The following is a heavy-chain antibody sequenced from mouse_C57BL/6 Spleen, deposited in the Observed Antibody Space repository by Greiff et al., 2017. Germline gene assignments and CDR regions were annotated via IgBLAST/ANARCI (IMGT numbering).Heavy chain of an antibody. CDR2: IYPGDGDT. J-gene: IGHJ4*01. CDR1: GYAFSSYW. CDR3: ARADYDGDAMDY. Sequence: VQLQQSGAELVKPGASVKISCKASGYAFSSYWMNWVKQRPGKGLEWIGQIYPGDGDTNYNGKFKGKATLTADKSSSTAYMQLSSLTSEDSAVYFCARADYDGDAMDYWGQGTSVTVSS. V-gene: IGHV1-80*01. D-gene: IGHD2-4*01.